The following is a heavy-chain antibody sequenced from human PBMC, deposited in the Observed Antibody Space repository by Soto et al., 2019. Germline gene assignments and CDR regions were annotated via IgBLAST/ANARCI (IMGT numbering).Heavy chain of an antibody. J-gene: IGHJ5*02. Sequence: QVQLVESGGGVVQPGRSLRLSCEASGFTFSRYGMHWVRQAPGKGLEWVAVISYDGSNKYYIDSVKGRFIISRDNSKNSLYLQMNSLRAEDTALYYCAKDRECSGGSCYSDWLDPWGQGTLVTVSS. CDR1: GFTFSRYG. CDR2: ISYDGSNK. V-gene: IGHV3-30*18. D-gene: IGHD2-15*01. CDR3: AKDRECSGGSCYSDWLDP.